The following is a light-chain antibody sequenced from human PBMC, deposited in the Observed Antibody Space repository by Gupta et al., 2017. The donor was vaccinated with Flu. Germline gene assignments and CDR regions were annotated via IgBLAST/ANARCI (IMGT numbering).Light chain of an antibody. J-gene: IGKJ1*01. V-gene: IGKV3-20*01. Sequence: EIVLTQSPGTLSVSPGERATLSCRASQSVGSGYLAWYQQKPGQPPRLLIYGASNRATGVPDRFSGSGSGTDFSLNISRLEPEDFAVYYCQQYGGSPRTFGQGTKVEIK. CDR2: GAS. CDR1: QSVGSGY. CDR3: QQYGGSPRT.